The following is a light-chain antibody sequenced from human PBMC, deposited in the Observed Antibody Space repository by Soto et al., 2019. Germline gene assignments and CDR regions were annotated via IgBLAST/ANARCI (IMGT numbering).Light chain of an antibody. V-gene: IGKV1-6*01. CDR1: QDIKKD. CDR3: LQDYNYPYT. Sequence: AIQMTQSPSSLAASVGDGVTLTCRASQDIKKDLVWFQQRPGKVPKLLIYKASALQYGVASRFNGSGAGTDFTLTISGLQPDDSATYYCLQDYNYPYTFGQGTKLEIK. CDR2: KAS. J-gene: IGKJ2*01.